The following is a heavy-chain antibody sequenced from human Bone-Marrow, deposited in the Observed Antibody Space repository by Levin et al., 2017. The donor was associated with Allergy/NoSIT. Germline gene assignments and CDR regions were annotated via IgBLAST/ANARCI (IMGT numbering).Heavy chain of an antibody. Sequence: HPGGSLRLSCATSGFTFSNYDISWVRQAPGKGPEWVSAISGSGTRTYYADSVKGRFTISRDNSKHTLFLQMNRLRTEDTAVYYCAAGFWGQGTLVTVSS. J-gene: IGHJ4*02. CDR1: GFTFSNYD. CDR2: ISGSGTRT. V-gene: IGHV3-23*01. CDR3: AAGF. D-gene: IGHD6-25*01.